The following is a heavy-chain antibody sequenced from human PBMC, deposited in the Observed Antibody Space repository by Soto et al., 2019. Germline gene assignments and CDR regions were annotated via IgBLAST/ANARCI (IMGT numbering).Heavy chain of an antibody. CDR2: IYYSGST. CDR3: TCIFSGGYGYGLPPYGMDV. J-gene: IGHJ6*02. V-gene: IGHV4-39*02. CDR1: GDSIISSTYF. Sequence: SETLSLTCTVSGDSIISSTYFWVWVRQPPGKGLEWIGSIYYSGSTYYNPSLKSRVTISVDTSKNHFSLKVSSVTAADTAVYYCTCIFSGGYGYGLPPYGMDVRGPGPTLTVSS. D-gene: IGHD5-18*01.